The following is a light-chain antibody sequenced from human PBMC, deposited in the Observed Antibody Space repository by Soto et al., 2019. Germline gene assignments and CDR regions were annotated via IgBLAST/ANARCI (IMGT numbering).Light chain of an antibody. CDR2: WAS. J-gene: IGKJ4*01. Sequence: DIVMTQSPDSLTVSLGERATINCKSSQSVSSGSNNKNYLAWYQQRPGQPPKLLIYWASTRQSGVPDRFSGSGSGTDFTLTISSLQAEDVAVYYCQQYSIPPPTFGGGTKVEIK. CDR1: QSVSSGSNNKNY. V-gene: IGKV4-1*01. CDR3: QQYSIPPPT.